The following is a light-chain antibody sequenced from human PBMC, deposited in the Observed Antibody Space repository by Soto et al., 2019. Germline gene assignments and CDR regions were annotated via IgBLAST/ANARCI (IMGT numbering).Light chain of an antibody. CDR3: QQRSHWPRT. CDR1: QSVSNNY. J-gene: IGKJ1*01. CDR2: GAS. Sequence: EIVLTQSPRTLSLSPGERATLSCRASQSVSNNYLAWYQQKPGQAPRLLIYGASARATGIPDRFSGSVFGTEFTLTISSLEPEDFAVHYCQQRSHWPRTFGQGTKVDIK. V-gene: IGKV3D-20*02.